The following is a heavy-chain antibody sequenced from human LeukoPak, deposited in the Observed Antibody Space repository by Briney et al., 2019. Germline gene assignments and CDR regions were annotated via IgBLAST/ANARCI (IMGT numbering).Heavy chain of an antibody. CDR1: GFTFSSYW. D-gene: IGHD2-2*01. J-gene: IGHJ4*02. Sequence: PGGSLRLSCAASGFTFSSYWMSWFRQAPGKGLEWVSSISSSSSYIYYADSVKGRFTISRDNAKNSLYLQMNSLRAEDTAVYYCAVEHCSSTSCYFDYWGQGTLVTVSS. CDR3: AVEHCSSTSCYFDY. V-gene: IGHV3-21*01. CDR2: ISSSSSYI.